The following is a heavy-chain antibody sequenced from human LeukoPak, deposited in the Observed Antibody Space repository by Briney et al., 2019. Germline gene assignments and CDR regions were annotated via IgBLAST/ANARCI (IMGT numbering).Heavy chain of an antibody. J-gene: IGHJ6*03. D-gene: IGHD3-22*01. Sequence: PGGSLRLSCAASGFTFSNYGMHWVRQAPGKGLEWVAFIRYDGSNKYYADSVKGRFTISRDNSKNTLFLQMNSLRAEDTAVYYCAKGSSGYYYYYMDVWGKGTTVTISS. CDR3: AKGSSGYYYYYMDV. CDR1: GFTFSNYG. V-gene: IGHV3-30*02. CDR2: IRYDGSNK.